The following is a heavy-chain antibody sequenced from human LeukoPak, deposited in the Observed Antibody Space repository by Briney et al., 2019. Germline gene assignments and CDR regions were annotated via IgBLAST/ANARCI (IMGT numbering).Heavy chain of an antibody. V-gene: IGHV3-30*04. Sequence: GGSLRLSCAASGFTFSSYAMHWVRQAPGKGLEWVAVISYDGSNKYYADSVKGRFTISRDNSKNTLYLQMNSLRAEDTAVYYCAKAFYGSGSYYIPGLDYWGQGTLVTVSS. CDR1: GFTFSSYA. J-gene: IGHJ4*02. CDR2: ISYDGSNK. CDR3: AKAFYGSGSYYIPGLDY. D-gene: IGHD3-10*01.